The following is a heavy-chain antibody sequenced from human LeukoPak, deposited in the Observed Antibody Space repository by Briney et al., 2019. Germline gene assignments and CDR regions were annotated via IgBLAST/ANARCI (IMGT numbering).Heavy chain of an antibody. D-gene: IGHD1-26*01. Sequence: SETLSLTCTVSGYSISSGYYWSWIRQPPGKGLEWIGEINHSGSTNYNPSLESRVTISVDTSKNQFSLKLSSVTAADTAVYYCAITIVGANAYYFDYWGQGTLVTVSS. V-gene: IGHV4-38-2*02. CDR2: INHSGST. CDR3: AITIVGANAYYFDY. CDR1: GYSISSGYY. J-gene: IGHJ4*02.